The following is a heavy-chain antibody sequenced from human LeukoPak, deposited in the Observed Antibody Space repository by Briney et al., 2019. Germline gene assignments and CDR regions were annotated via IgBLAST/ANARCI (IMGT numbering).Heavy chain of an antibody. Sequence: ASVKVSCKASGYTFTGYYMHWVRQAPGQGLEWMGWINPNSGGTNYAQKFQGRVTMTRDTSISTAYMELSRLRSDDTAVYYCARGPIGSTSNYYMDVWGKGTTVTVS. D-gene: IGHD2-2*01. CDR2: INPNSGGT. CDR3: ARGPIGSTSNYYMDV. CDR1: GYTFTGYY. J-gene: IGHJ6*03. V-gene: IGHV1-2*02.